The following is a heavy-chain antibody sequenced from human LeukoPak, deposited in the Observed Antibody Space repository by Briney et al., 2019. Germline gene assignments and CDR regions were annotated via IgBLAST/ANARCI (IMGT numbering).Heavy chain of an antibody. CDR2: IYTSGST. CDR1: GASISSYY. CDR3: ARDPISYDPLTGYELWGWFDP. D-gene: IGHD3-9*01. J-gene: IGHJ5*02. V-gene: IGHV4-4*07. Sequence: SETLSLTCTVSGASISSYYCNWIRQPAGKGLEWIGRIYTSGSTKYNPSLKSRVTISADKSKNQFSLNLSSVTAAGTAVYYCARDPISYDPLTGYELWGWFDPWGQGILVTVSS.